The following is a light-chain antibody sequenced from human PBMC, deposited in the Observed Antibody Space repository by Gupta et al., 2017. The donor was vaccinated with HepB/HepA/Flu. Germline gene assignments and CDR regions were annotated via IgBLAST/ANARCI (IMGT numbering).Light chain of an antibody. CDR2: QDS. CDR3: QAWDSSVV. Sequence: SYELTQPPSVSVSPGQTASITCSGDTLGDKYACWYQQKPGQSPVLVIYQDSKRPSGIPERFSGSNSGNTATLTISGTQARDEADYYCQAWDSSVVFGGGTKLTVL. CDR1: TLGDKY. J-gene: IGLJ2*01. V-gene: IGLV3-1*01.